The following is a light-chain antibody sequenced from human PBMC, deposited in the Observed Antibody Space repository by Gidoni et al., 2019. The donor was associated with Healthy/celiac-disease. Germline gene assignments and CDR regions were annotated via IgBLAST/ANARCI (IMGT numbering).Light chain of an antibody. J-gene: IGKJ1*01. Sequence: SPDSLAVSLGERATINCKSSQSVVYSSNNKNYLAWYQQKQGQPPKLLIYWASTRESGVPDRFSGSGSGTDFTLTISSLQAEDVAVYYCQQYYSTPWTFXQXTKVEIK. CDR2: WAS. CDR3: QQYYSTPWT. V-gene: IGKV4-1*01. CDR1: QSVVYSSNNKNY.